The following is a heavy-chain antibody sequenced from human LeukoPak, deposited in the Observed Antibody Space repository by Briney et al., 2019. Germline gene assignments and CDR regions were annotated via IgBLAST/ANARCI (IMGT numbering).Heavy chain of an antibody. J-gene: IGHJ5*02. CDR2: INPNSGGT. CDR1: GYTFTGYY. D-gene: IGHD3-10*01. V-gene: IGHV1-2*02. CDR3: ARDPERGYGSANWFDP. Sequence: GASVKVSCKASGYTFTGYYMHWVRQAPGQGLEWMGWINPNSGGTNYAQKFQGRVTMTRDTSISTAYTGLSRLRSDDTAVYYCARDPERGYGSANWFDPWGQGTLVTVSS.